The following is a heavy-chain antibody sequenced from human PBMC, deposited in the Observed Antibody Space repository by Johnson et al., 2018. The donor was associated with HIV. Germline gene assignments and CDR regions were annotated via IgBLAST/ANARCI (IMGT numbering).Heavy chain of an antibody. V-gene: IGHV3-30*09. D-gene: IGHD2-2*01. CDR2: ISYDGSNK. CDR3: ARAGVVGFDAFDI. CDR1: GITFSDYA. Sequence: VQLVESGGGVVQPGGSLRLSCAASGITFSDYAMHCVRQAPGKGLEWVAVISYDGSNKYYADSVKGRFAITRDNSKNTLYLQMNSLRAEDTAVYYCARAGVVGFDAFDIWGQGTMVTVSS. J-gene: IGHJ3*02.